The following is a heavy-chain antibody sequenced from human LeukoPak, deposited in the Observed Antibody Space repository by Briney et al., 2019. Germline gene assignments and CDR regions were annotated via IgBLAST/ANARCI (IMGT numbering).Heavy chain of an antibody. J-gene: IGHJ4*02. D-gene: IGHD6-19*01. CDR2: ISSTSGTI. V-gene: IGHV3-48*02. Sequence: PGGSLRLSCAASGFTFSSYSMNWVRQAPGKGLEWLSYISSTSGTIYQADSVKGRFTISRDNDENSLFLQMSSLRDEDTGVYYCARDRSGWYWDYWGQGTLVTVSS. CDR1: GFTFSSYS. CDR3: ARDRSGWYWDY.